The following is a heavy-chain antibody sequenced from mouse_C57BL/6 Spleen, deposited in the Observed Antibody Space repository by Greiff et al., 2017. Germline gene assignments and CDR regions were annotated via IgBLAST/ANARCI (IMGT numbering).Heavy chain of an antibody. CDR2: IQPNSGST. D-gene: IGHD2-4*01. V-gene: IGHV1-64*01. CDR3: ARYDDDGYFDV. J-gene: IGHJ1*03. CDR1: GYTFTSYW. Sequence: VQLQQPGAELVKPGASVNLSCTASGYTFTSYWMRWVKQRPGQDLEWFGMIQPNSGSTNYNEKFKSKATLTVDKSPSTAYMQLSSLTSEDAAVYYCARYDDDGYFDVWGTGTTVTVSS.